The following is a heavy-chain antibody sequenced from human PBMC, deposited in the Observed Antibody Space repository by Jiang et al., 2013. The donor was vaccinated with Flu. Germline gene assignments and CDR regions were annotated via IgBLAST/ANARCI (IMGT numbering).Heavy chain of an antibody. V-gene: IGHV4-59*08. Sequence: PGLVKPSETLSLTCTVSGGSISDYQWSWIRQPPGKGLEWIGYIYYSGSTNYNPSLKSRVTISVDTSKNQFSLNLSSVTAADTAMYYCARHADTAMVWGPGYFALWGRGTLVTVSS. CDR3: ARHADTAMVWGPGYFAL. J-gene: IGHJ2*01. CDR2: IYYSGST. D-gene: IGHD5-18*01. CDR1: GGSISDYQ.